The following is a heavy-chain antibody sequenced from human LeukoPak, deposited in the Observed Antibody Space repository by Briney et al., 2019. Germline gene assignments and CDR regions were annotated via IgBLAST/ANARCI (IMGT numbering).Heavy chain of an antibody. CDR3: ARVGGAFDI. V-gene: IGHV4-39*07. Sequence: SETLSLTCAVSVGSISSGGYYWSWIRQPPEKGLEWIGQVKHSGNPDYHPSLKSRVPISVATSKNLFSLKLYSVTAADTAVYYCARVGGAFDIWGPGTMVTVSS. CDR2: VKHSGNP. CDR1: VGSISSGGYY. D-gene: IGHD3-10*01. J-gene: IGHJ3*02.